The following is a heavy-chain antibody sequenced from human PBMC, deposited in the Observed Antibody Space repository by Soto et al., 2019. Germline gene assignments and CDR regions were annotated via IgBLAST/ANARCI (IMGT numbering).Heavy chain of an antibody. CDR1: GRSMISYY. J-gene: IGHJ4*02. CDR3: AREGDDRHFFFDS. Sequence: PSETLSLTCNVSGRSMISYYWSWIRQPAGKGLEWMGRIYTGGNTNYNPSLKSRVTMSVDTSKSQFSLSLTSVTAADTAVYYCAREGDDRHFFFDSWGQGTLVTVSS. CDR2: IYTGGNT. D-gene: IGHD3-3*02. V-gene: IGHV4-4*07.